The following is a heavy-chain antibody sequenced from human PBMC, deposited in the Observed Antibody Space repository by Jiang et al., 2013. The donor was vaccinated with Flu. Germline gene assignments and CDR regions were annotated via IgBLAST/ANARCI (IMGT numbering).Heavy chain of an antibody. J-gene: IGHJ4*02. CDR3: AHAYFFHSGTYYSPFN. Sequence: KPTQTLTLTCTLSGFSLRTTGVGVGWIRQPPEKALEWLGLIFWNDDKHYSPSLSNRLTITKDTSKTQVVLTLTKMDPVDTATYYCAHAYFFHSGTYYSPFNWGQGTLVTVSS. D-gene: IGHD3-10*01. V-gene: IGHV2-5*01. CDR1: GFSLRTTGVG. CDR2: IFWNDDK.